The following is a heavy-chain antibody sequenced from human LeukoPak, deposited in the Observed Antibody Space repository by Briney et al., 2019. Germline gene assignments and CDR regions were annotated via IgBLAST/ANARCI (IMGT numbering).Heavy chain of an antibody. CDR2: ITSSGRYI. J-gene: IGHJ6*03. Sequence: GGSLRLSCAASGFTFSTYTMNWVRQAPGKGLEWVSSITSSGRYIFYADSLKGRFTISRDNAKNSLYLQVNSLRAEDTAVYYCARDFGYCTSTTCPEDYFYFYMDVWGKGTTVTVSS. V-gene: IGHV3-21*01. D-gene: IGHD2-2*03. CDR3: ARDFGYCTSTTCPEDYFYFYMDV. CDR1: GFTFSTYT.